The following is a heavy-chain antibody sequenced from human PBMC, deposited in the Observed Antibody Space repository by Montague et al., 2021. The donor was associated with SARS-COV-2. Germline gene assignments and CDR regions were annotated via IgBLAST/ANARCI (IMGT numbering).Heavy chain of an antibody. J-gene: IGHJ6*02. CDR3: ARAGRVRFLEYGMDV. Sequence: SETLSLTCTVSGGSIANSHKYWGWVRQPPGKGLEWIGSVPYTGTPXDXXXXTARVTISLDTSKNQFFLKMYSVTAADTAVYYCARAGRVRFLEYGMDVWGQGTMVTVSS. D-gene: IGHD3-3*01. CDR1: GGSIANSHKY. CDR2: VPYTGTP. V-gene: IGHV4-39*07.